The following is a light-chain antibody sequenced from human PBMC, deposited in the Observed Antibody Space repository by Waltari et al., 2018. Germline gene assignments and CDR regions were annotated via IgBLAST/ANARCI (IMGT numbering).Light chain of an antibody. Sequence: QSVLTQSPSASASLGASVKLTCTLSTGHSDVAIAWHQQQPERGPRYLIKLTSDSSHTKWDEIPDRFAGSCAGAERYLIIYSLQSEDEAAYYCQTWGSGIVTFGGGTQLTVL. CDR2: LTSDSSH. J-gene: IGLJ2*01. CDR1: TGHSDVA. V-gene: IGLV4-69*01. CDR3: QTWGSGIVT.